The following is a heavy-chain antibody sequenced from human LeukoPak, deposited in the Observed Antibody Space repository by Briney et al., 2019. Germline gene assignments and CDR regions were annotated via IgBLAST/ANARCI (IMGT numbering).Heavy chain of an antibody. CDR1: GFTFSDDY. CDR3: ARATYYYDSSGYYPYYFDY. D-gene: IGHD3-22*01. J-gene: IGHJ4*02. CDR2: ISGSGSTI. V-gene: IGHV3-11*01. Sequence: GGSLRLSCAASGFTFSDDYMSWIRQAPGKGLEWVSYISGSGSTIYYADSVKGRFTISRDNPKKSLYLQMNSLRAEDTAVYYCARATYYYDSSGYYPYYFDYWGQGTLVTVSS.